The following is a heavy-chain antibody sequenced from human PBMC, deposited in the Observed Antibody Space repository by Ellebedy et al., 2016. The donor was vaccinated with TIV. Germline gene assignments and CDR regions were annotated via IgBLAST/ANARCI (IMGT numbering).Heavy chain of an antibody. V-gene: IGHV3-30-3*01. D-gene: IGHD1-26*01. Sequence: GESLKISCAASGFSFRSYAMHWVRQAPGKGLEWVAVTSYDGSKTYNADSVKGRFTISRDNSKNTLYLQMNSLRAEDTAVYYCARDRGRYSGSYYGPDYWGQGTLVTVSS. CDR2: TSYDGSKT. CDR1: GFSFRSYA. CDR3: ARDRGRYSGSYYGPDY. J-gene: IGHJ4*02.